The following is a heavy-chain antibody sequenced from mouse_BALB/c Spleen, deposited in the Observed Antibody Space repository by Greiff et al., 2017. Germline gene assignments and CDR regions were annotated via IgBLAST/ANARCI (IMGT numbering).Heavy chain of an antibody. CDR3: TRIDSSYFDY. J-gene: IGHJ2*01. D-gene: IGHD1-1*01. CDR2: IYPSDSYT. V-gene: IGHV1-69*02. Sequence: VQLQQPGAELVRPGASVKLSCKASGYTFTSYWINWVKQRPGQGLEWIGNIYPSDSYTNYNQKFKDKATLTVDKSSSTAYMQLSSPTSEDSAVYYCTRIDSSYFDYWGQGTTLTVSS. CDR1: GYTFTSYW.